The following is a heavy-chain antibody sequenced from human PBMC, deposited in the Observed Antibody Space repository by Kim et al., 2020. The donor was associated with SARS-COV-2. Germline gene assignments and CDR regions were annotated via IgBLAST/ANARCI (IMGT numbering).Heavy chain of an antibody. CDR1: GFTFNSYS. CDR3: ARGDYYMDV. D-gene: IGHD3-16*01. J-gene: IGHJ6*03. CDR2: ISSGSDYK. V-gene: IGHV3-21*01. Sequence: GGSLRLSCAASGFTFNSYSINWVRQAPGKGLEWVSSISSGSDYKVYAGSVKGRFTISRDNAKNSLYLQIHSVRAEDTAMYYCARGDYYMDVWGKGTTVIVSS.